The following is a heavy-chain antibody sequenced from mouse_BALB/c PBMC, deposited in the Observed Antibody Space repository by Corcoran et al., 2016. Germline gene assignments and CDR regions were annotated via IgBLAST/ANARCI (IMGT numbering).Heavy chain of an antibody. CDR2: INTYTGEP. J-gene: IGHJ4*01. Sequence: QIQLVQSGPELKKPGETVKISCKASGYTFTNYGMNWVKQAPGKGLKWMGWINTYTGEPTYADDFKGRFAFSLETSASTAYLQINNLKNEDMATYFCSICYDYDGIYYARDYWGQGTSVTVSS. V-gene: IGHV9-1*02. CDR3: SICYDYDGIYYARDY. D-gene: IGHD2-4*01. CDR1: GYTFTNYG.